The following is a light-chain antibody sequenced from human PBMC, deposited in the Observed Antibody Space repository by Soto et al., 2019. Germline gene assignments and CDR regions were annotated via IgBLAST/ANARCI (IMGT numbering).Light chain of an antibody. Sequence: EIVLTQSPGTLSLSPGKRVTLSCRDSRSVSSTYLAWYQQKPGQAPRLLIYGASSRATGIPDRFSGSGSGTDFTLTISRLEPEDFAVYYCQQYDSPPRTFGQGTKVEVQ. CDR3: QQYDSPPRT. CDR1: RSVSSTY. CDR2: GAS. J-gene: IGKJ1*01. V-gene: IGKV3-20*01.